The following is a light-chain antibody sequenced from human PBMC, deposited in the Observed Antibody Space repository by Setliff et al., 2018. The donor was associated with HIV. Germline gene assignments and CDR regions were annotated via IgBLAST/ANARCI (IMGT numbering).Light chain of an antibody. J-gene: IGLJ2*01. Sequence: QSVLTQPASVSGSPGQSITISCTGTTSDVGGFDYVSWYQQYPDRAPQILIYEVTNRPSGVSNRFSGSKSGNTASLTISGLQPEDESDYYCSSFTSTSTVVFGGGTKVTVL. CDR1: TSDVGGFDY. V-gene: IGLV2-14*01. CDR3: SSFTSTSTVV. CDR2: EVT.